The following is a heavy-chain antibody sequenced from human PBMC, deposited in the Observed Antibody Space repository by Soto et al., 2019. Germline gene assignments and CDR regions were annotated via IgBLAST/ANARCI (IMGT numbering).Heavy chain of an antibody. CDR1: GFTFSSYA. V-gene: IGHV3-23*01. CDR3: AKRGYDSSGYY. J-gene: IGHJ4*02. Sequence: VGSLRLSCAASGFTFSSYAMSWVRQAPGKGLEWVSAISGSGGSTYYADSVKGRFTISRDNSKNTLYLQMNSLRAEDTAVYYCAKRGYDSSGYYWGQGTLVTVSS. D-gene: IGHD3-22*01. CDR2: ISGSGGST.